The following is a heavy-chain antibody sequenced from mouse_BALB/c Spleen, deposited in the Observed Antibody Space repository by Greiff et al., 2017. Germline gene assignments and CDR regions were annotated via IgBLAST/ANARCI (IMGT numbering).Heavy chain of an antibody. J-gene: IGHJ3*01. CDR2: INPNNGGT. D-gene: IGHD2-3*01. CDR3: ARGRWLLRPVFAY. V-gene: IGHV1-18*01. CDR1: GYTFTEYT. Sequence: VHVKQSGPELVKPGASVKISCKTSGYTFTEYTMHWVKQSHGKSLEWIGGINPNNGGTSYNQKFKGKATLTVDKSSSTAYMELRSLTSEDSAVYYSARGRWLLRPVFAYWGQGTLVTVSA.